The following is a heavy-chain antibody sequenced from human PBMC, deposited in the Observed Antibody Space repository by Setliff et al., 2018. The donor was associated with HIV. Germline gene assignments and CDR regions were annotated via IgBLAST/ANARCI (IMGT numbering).Heavy chain of an antibody. V-gene: IGHV3-7*05. D-gene: IGHD5-18*01. CDR3: ARDGSYISRGY. CDR1: GFTFSTYW. CDR2: IEQDGSER. Sequence: GSLRLSCEASGFTFSTYWMGWVRQAPGKGLEWVANIEQDGSERKYVDSVKGRFTISRDNAKNSLYLQMNSLRAEDTAVYYCARDGSYISRGYWGQGTLVTVSS. J-gene: IGHJ4*02.